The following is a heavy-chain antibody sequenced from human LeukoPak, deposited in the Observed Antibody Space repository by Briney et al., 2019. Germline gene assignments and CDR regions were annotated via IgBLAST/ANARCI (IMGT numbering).Heavy chain of an antibody. D-gene: IGHD1-1*01. CDR2: ISWNSGSI. J-gene: IGHJ3*02. Sequence: PGRSLRLSCAASGFTFDDYAMHWVRQAPGKGLEWVSGISWNSGSIGYADSVKGRFTISRDNAKNSLYLQMNSLGAEDTAVYYCARALGGAGDDAFDIWGQGTMVTVSS. V-gene: IGHV3-9*01. CDR3: ARALGGAGDDAFDI. CDR1: GFTFDDYA.